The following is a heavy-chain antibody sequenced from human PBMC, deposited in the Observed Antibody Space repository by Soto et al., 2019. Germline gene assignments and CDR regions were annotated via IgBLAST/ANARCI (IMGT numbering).Heavy chain of an antibody. CDR2: IIPIFGTA. V-gene: IGHV1-69*01. CDR3: ARGGVGAKWELLWLVY. Sequence: QVQLVQSGAEVQKPGSSVKVSCKASGGTFSSYAISWVRQAPGQGLEWMGGIIPIFGTANYAQKFHGRVTITADECTSTAYMELSSLRSEDTAVYYCARGGVGAKWELLWLVYWGQGTLVTVSS. J-gene: IGHJ4*02. D-gene: IGHD1-26*01. CDR1: GGTFSSYA.